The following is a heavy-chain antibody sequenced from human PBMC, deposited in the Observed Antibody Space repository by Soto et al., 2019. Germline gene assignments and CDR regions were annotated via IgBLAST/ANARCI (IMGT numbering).Heavy chain of an antibody. D-gene: IGHD3-9*01. CDR2: IRSKAYGGTT. CDR3: TRGGENYYDILTGLGAFDI. Sequence: GGSLRLSCTASGFTFGDYAMSWFRQAPGKGLEWVGFIRSKAYGGTTEYAASVKGRFTISRDDSKSIAYLQMNSLKTEDTAVYYCTRGGENYYDILTGLGAFDIWGQGTMVTVSS. J-gene: IGHJ3*02. CDR1: GFTFGDYA. V-gene: IGHV3-49*03.